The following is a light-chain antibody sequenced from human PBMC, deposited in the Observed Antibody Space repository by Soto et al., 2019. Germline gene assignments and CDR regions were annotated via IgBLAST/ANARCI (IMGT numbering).Light chain of an antibody. CDR2: EVT. CDR1: SSDIGAHNY. CDR3: SSYGGNNNYVI. Sequence: QSALTQPPSASGSPGQSVTISCSGTSSDIGAHNYVSWYQQHPGKAPKLLISEVTTRPSGVPDRFSGSKSGNTASLTVSGLQCDDEADYYCSSYGGNNNYVIFGGGTKLTVL. J-gene: IGLJ2*01. V-gene: IGLV2-8*01.